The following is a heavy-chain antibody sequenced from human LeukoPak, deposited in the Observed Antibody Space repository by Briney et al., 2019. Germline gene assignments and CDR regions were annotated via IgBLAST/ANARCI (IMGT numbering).Heavy chain of an antibody. CDR1: GGSFSGYY. V-gene: IGHV4-34*01. CDR3: ARGILGYCSSTSCYTYYYYYMDV. CDR2: INHSGST. J-gene: IGHJ6*03. Sequence: SETLSLTCAVYGGSFSGYYWSWIRQPPGKGLEWIGEINHSGSTNYNPSLKSRVTISVDTSKNQFSLKLSSVTAADTAVYYCARGILGYCSSTSCYTYYYYYMDVWGKGTTVTVSS. D-gene: IGHD2-2*02.